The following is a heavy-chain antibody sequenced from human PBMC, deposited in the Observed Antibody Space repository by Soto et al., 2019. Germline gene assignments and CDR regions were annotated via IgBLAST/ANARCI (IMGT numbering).Heavy chain of an antibody. Sequence: QVKLQQSGPGLVKPSETLSLTCTVSGAALSSGGYFYTWVRKPPGKGLEWLGYIYYSGGTNYNRSLKRRVTISLDKPKSQCSLRLISVTAADTAVYYCTIEQSDDNYFDPWGQGTLVTVS. J-gene: IGHJ5*02. CDR3: TIEQSDDNYFDP. CDR2: IYYSGGT. V-gene: IGHV4-61*08. CDR1: GAALSSGGYF. D-gene: IGHD6-19*01.